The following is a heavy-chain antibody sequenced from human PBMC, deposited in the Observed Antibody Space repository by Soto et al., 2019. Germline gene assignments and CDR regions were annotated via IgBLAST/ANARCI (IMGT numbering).Heavy chain of an antibody. CDR3: ARDRVMEAAAAKPGWFDP. D-gene: IGHD6-13*01. V-gene: IGHV1-69*04. CDR2: IIPILGIA. J-gene: IGHJ5*02. CDR1: GGTFSSYT. Sequence: GASVTVSCTASGGTFSSYTISWVRQAPGQGLEWMGRIIPILGIANYAQKFQGRVTITADKSTSTAYMELSSLRSEDTAVYYCARDRVMEAAAAKPGWFDPWGQGTLVTVSS.